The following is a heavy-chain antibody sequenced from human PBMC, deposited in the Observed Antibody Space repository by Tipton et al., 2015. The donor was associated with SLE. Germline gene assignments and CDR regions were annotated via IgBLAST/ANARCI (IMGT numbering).Heavy chain of an antibody. CDR1: GGSISSYY. J-gene: IGHJ3*02. Sequence: TLSLTCTVSGGSISSYYWSWIRQPPGTGLEWIGYIYYSGSTNYNPSLKGRVTISVDTSKNQFSLKLSSVTAADTAVYYCAREGSARGGDAFDIWGQGTMVTVSS. D-gene: IGHD3-16*01. CDR2: IYYSGST. V-gene: IGHV4-59*01. CDR3: AREGSARGGDAFDI.